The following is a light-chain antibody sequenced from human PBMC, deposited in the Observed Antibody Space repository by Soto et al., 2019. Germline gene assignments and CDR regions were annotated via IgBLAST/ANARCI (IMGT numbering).Light chain of an antibody. CDR2: AAS. V-gene: IGKV1-27*01. Sequence: DFQMTQSPSSLSASVGDRVTITCRASQGINNNLAWFQQKTGKVPKILIYAASTLQSEVPSRLIGSGSGTELPLRISILHPEDVATYYCQNYNSAPPAGTFGGGTKVEIK. J-gene: IGKJ4*01. CDR3: QNYNSAPPAGT. CDR1: QGINNN.